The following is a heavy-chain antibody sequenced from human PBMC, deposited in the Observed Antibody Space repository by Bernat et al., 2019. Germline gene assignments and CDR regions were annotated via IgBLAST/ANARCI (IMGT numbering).Heavy chain of an antibody. Sequence: QVQLVQSGAEVKKPGSSVKVSCKASGGTFSSYAISWVRQAPGQGLEWMGGIIPIFGTANYAQKFQGRVTITADKSTSTAYMELSSLRSEDTAVYYCARGELLWFGELLRQYSYYYGMDVWGQGTTVTVSS. CDR1: GGTFSSYA. J-gene: IGHJ6*02. D-gene: IGHD3-10*01. V-gene: IGHV1-69*06. CDR3: ARGELLWFGELLRQYSYYYGMDV. CDR2: IIPIFGTA.